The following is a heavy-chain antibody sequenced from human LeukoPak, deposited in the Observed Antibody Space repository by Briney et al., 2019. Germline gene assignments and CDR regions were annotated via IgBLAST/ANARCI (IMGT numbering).Heavy chain of an antibody. D-gene: IGHD1-26*01. CDR3: ARDRPYSGSYYGWFDP. CDR2: ISAYNGNT. Sequence: ASVKVSCKASGYTFTSYCISWVRQAPGQGLEWMGWISAYNGNTNYAQKLQGRVTMTTDTSTSTAYMELRSLRSDDTAVYYCARDRPYSGSYYGWFDPWGQGTLVTVSS. V-gene: IGHV1-18*01. CDR1: GYTFTSYC. J-gene: IGHJ5*02.